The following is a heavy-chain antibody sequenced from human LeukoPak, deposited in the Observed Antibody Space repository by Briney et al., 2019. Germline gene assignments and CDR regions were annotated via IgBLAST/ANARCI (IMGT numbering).Heavy chain of an antibody. J-gene: IGHJ4*02. CDR1: GYTFTGYY. CDR3: ARDYDILTGYFDY. D-gene: IGHD3-9*01. V-gene: IGHV1-2*02. Sequence: GASVKVSCKASGYTFTGYYMHWVRQAPGQGLERMGWINPNSGGTNYAQKFQGRVPMTRDTSISTAYMELSRLRSVDTAVYYCARDYDILTGYFDYWGQGTLVTVSS. CDR2: INPNSGGT.